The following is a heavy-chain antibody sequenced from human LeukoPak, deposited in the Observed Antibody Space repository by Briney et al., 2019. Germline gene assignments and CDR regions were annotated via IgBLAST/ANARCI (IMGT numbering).Heavy chain of an antibody. J-gene: IGHJ4*02. D-gene: IGHD6-19*01. CDR3: AKDIVPDSGWDLDY. CDR2: IYNSGTKI. Sequence: PVGSLRLSCVASGITFSTYSMTWVRQRPGKGLEWVASIYNSGTKIFYADSVKGRFTISRDNSNNVLFLQMDSLRAEDSAIYYCAKDIVPDSGWDLDYWGRGTLVTVSS. CDR1: GITFSTYS. V-gene: IGHV3-23*05.